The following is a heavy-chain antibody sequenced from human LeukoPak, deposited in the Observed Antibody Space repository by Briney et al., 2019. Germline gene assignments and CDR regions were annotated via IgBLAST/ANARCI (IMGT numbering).Heavy chain of an antibody. J-gene: IGHJ4*02. CDR1: GFTFSSYE. D-gene: IGHD3-22*01. Sequence: GGSLRLSCAASGFTFSSYEMNWVRQAPGKGLEWVSYISSSGSTIYYADSVKGRFTISRDNAKNSLYLQMNSLRAEDTAVYYCATSIVVPRGDYWGQGTLVTVSS. V-gene: IGHV3-48*03. CDR2: ISSSGSTI. CDR3: ATSIVVPRGDY.